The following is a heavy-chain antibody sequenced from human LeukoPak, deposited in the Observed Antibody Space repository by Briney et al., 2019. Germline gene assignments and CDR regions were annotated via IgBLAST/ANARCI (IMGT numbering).Heavy chain of an antibody. CDR3: ARGPAYCGGDCYLGV. Sequence: SETLSLTCTVSGGSISSYYWSWIRQPPGKGLEWIGYIYYSGSTNYNPSLKSRVTISVDTSKNQFSLKLSSVTAADMAVYYCARGPAYCGGDCYLGVWGQGTTVTVSS. CDR2: IYYSGST. D-gene: IGHD2-21*02. J-gene: IGHJ6*02. V-gene: IGHV4-59*12. CDR1: GGSISSYY.